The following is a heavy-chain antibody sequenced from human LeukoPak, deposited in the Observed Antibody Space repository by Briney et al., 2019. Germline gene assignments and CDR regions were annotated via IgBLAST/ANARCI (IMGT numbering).Heavy chain of an antibody. CDR2: ISYDGSSE. D-gene: IGHD3-16*02. J-gene: IGHJ4*02. V-gene: IGHV3-30*03. CDR3: ARSTFGGIIVIGDY. CDR1: GFIFSSHG. Sequence: GGSLRLSCAASGFIFSSHGMHWVRQAPGKGLEWVAVISYDGSSEYYADSVQGRFIISRDNSKNTLFLQMNSLRPEDTAVYYCARSTFGGIIVIGDYWGQGTPGHRL.